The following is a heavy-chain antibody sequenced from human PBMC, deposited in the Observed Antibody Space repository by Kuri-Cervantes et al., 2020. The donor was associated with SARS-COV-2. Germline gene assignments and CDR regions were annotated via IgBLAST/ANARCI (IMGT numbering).Heavy chain of an antibody. CDR1: GFTFSSYG. J-gene: IGHJ4*02. CDR2: IYSGGSST. D-gene: IGHD5-24*01. V-gene: IGHV3-23*03. CDR3: AKQGDSRVEFDY. Sequence: GESLKISCAASGFTFSSYGMHWVRQAPGKGLEWVSVIYSGGSSTYYADSVKGRFTISRDNSKNTLYLQMNSLRAEDTAVYYCAKQGDSRVEFDYWGQGTLVTVSS.